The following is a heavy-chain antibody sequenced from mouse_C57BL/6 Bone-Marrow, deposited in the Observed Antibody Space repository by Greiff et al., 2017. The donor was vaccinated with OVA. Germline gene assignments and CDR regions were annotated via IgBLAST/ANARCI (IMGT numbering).Heavy chain of an antibody. CDR3: TRSGLSYYAMDY. V-gene: IGHV1-15*01. Sequence: VKLQQSGAELVRPGASVTLSCKASGYTFTDYEMHWVKQTPVHGLEWIGAIDPETGGTAYNQKFKGKAILTADKSSSTAYMELRSLTSEDSAVYYCTRSGLSYYAMDYWGQGTSVTVSS. J-gene: IGHJ4*01. CDR1: GYTFTDYE. D-gene: IGHD3-3*01. CDR2: IDPETGGT.